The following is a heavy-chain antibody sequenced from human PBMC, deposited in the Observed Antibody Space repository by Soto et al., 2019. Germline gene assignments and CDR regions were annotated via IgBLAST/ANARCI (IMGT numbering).Heavy chain of an antibody. D-gene: IGHD3-22*01. CDR2: IYWDDDK. CDR3: AHSDEAYYYDRDDAFDI. V-gene: IGHV2-5*02. J-gene: IGHJ3*02. Sequence: QITLKESGPTLVKPTQTLTLTCTFSGFSLSTSGVGVGWIRQPPGKALEWLSLIYWDDDKRYSPSLKSRLTITKDTSQNQVVLTMTSMDPVDTATYYGAHSDEAYYYDRDDAFDIWGQGTMVTVSS. CDR1: GFSLSTSGVG.